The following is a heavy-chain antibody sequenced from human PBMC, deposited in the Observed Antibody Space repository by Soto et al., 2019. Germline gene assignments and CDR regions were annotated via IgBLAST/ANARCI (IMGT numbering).Heavy chain of an antibody. J-gene: IGHJ3*02. V-gene: IGHV3-33*01. D-gene: IGHD6-19*01. CDR1: GFTFSSYG. CDR2: IRYDGSNK. Sequence: QVQLVESGGGVVQPGRSLRLSCAASGFTFSSYGMHWVRQAPGKGLEWVAVIRYDGSNKYYADSVKGRFTISRDNSKNTLYLQMNSLRAEDTAVYYCARVWYSSGWYAFDIWGQGTMVTVSS. CDR3: ARVWYSSGWYAFDI.